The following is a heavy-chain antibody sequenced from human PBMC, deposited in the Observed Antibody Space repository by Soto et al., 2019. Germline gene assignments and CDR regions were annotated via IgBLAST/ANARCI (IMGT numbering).Heavy chain of an antibody. V-gene: IGHV4-39*01. CDR1: GGSIGSSSYY. D-gene: IGHD5-18*01. J-gene: IGHJ4*02. Sequence: PSETLSLTCTVSGGSIGSSSYYWGWIRQPPGKGLEWIGSIYYSGNTYYNPSLKSRVTISVDTSKNQFSLKLASVTAADTAVYYCARHPSYSPFDDWGQGTLVTVSS. CDR2: IYYSGNT. CDR3: ARHPSYSPFDD.